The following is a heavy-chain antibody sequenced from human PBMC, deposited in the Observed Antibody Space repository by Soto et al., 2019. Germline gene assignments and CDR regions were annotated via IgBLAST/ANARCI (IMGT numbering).Heavy chain of an antibody. D-gene: IGHD6-19*01. CDR3: AKDLASVAGTDAFDI. J-gene: IGHJ3*02. V-gene: IGHV3-23*01. Sequence: EVQLLESGGGLVQPGGSLRLSCAASGFTFSSYAMSWVRQAPGKGLEWVSAISGSGGSTYYAYSVKGRFTNSRDNSKNTLYLQRNSLRAEDTAVYYCAKDLASVAGTDAFDIWGQGTMVTVSS. CDR1: GFTFSSYA. CDR2: ISGSGGST.